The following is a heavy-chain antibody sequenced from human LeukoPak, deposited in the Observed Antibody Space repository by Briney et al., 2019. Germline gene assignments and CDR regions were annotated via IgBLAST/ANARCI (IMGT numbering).Heavy chain of an antibody. CDR3: VTGFGVSSGWQPFDY. D-gene: IGHD6-19*01. Sequence: GESLRLCCTTSGITFINAWMTWVRQAPGKGLEWVGRIKSQSYGGTADYSAAVTGRFTISREDSTSTLFLQMESLRPEDTAMYYCVTGFGVSSGWQPFDYWGQGTLVTVSS. CDR1: GITFINAW. J-gene: IGHJ4*02. CDR2: IKSQSYGGTA. V-gene: IGHV3-15*01.